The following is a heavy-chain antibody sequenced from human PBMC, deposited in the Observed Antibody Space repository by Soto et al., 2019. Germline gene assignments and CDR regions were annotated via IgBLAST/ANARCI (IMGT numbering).Heavy chain of an antibody. D-gene: IGHD5-18*01. CDR1: GYTFTSYY. CDR2: INPSGGST. V-gene: IGHV1-46*01. J-gene: IGHJ6*02. CDR3: ARDGYSYGSSWDYYYGMDV. Sequence: ASVKVSCKASGYTFTSYYMHWVRQAPGQGLEWMGIINPSGGSTSYAQKFQGRVTMTRDTSTSTVYMELSSLRSEDTAVYYCARDGYSYGSSWDYYYGMDVWGQGTTVTVSS.